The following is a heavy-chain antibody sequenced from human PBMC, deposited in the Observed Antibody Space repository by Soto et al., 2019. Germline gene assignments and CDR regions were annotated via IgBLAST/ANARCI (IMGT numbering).Heavy chain of an antibody. CDR3: ARDLSPFWSSTGCVTDC. Sequence: PGESLRLSYAASGFTFRSYGMHWIRQAPGKGLEWVAVIWYDGSNKYYADSVKGRFTISRDNSKNTLYLQMKSLRAEDTAVYYCARDLSPFWSSTGCVTDCCGRGT. J-gene: IGHJ4*02. CDR2: IWYDGSNK. CDR1: GFTFRSYG. V-gene: IGHV3-33*01. D-gene: IGHD2-2*01.